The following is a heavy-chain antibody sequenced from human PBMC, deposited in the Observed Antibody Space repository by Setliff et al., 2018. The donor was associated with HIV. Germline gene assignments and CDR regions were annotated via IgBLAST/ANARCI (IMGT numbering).Heavy chain of an antibody. CDR3: ARLPWGGSNLDNSGALDI. Sequence: KSSETLSLTCTVSGGSISSSNYYWGWIRQPPGKGLEGIGNIYYSGSTYYNPSLRSRVTISVDTSKNQLSLSRTSVTAADTAVYFCARLPWGGSNLDNSGALDIWGQGTMVTVSS. D-gene: IGHD1-26*01. J-gene: IGHJ3*02. CDR1: GGSISSSNYY. V-gene: IGHV4-39*01. CDR2: IYYSGST.